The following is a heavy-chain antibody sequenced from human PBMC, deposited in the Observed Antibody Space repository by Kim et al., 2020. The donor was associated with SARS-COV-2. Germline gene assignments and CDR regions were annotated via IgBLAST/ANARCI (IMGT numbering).Heavy chain of an antibody. D-gene: IGHD6-13*01. CDR3: ARVGQQLVLYWYFDL. Sequence: QKFQGRVTMTADESTSTAYMELSSLRSEDTAVYYCARVGQQLVLYWYFDLWGRGTLVTVSS. J-gene: IGHJ2*01. V-gene: IGHV1-69*01.